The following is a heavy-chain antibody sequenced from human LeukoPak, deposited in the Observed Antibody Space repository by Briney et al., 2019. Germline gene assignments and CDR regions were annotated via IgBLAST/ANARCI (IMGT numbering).Heavy chain of an antibody. J-gene: IGHJ4*02. Sequence: GGSLRLSCAASGFTFRSHGMHWVRQAPGKGLEWAAVIWYDGSKEYYADSVKGRFTVSRDNSKNTLYLQMNSLRADDTAVYYCARITGNYYEIDYWGQGTLVTDSS. CDR3: ARITGNYYEIDY. V-gene: IGHV3-33*01. CDR2: IWYDGSKE. D-gene: IGHD3-22*01. CDR1: GFTFRSHG.